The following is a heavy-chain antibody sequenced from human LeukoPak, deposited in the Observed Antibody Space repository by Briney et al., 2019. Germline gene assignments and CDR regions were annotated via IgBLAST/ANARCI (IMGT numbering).Heavy chain of an antibody. CDR3: ARDAGYSSSWYGAHYYYYYMDV. V-gene: IGHV1-2*02. CDR1: GHTFTGYY. CDR2: INPNSGGT. J-gene: IGHJ6*03. Sequence: GASVKVSCKASGHTFTGYYMHWVRQAPGQGLEWMGWINPNSGGTNYAQKFQGRVTMTRDTSISTAYMELSRLRSDDTAVYYCARDAGYSSSWYGAHYYYYYMDVWGKGTTVTVSS. D-gene: IGHD6-13*01.